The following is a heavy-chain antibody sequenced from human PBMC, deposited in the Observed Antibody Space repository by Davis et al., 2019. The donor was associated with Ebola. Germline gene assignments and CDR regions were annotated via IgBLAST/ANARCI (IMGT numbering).Heavy chain of an antibody. V-gene: IGHV1-69*02. D-gene: IGHD3-22*01. Sequence: SVKVSCKASGGTFSSYTISWVRQAPGQGLEWMGRIIPILGIANYAQKFQGRVTITADKSTSTAYMELSSLRSEDTAVYYCARETYYYDSSGYYKDAFDIWGQGTMVTVSS. J-gene: IGHJ3*02. CDR3: ARETYYYDSSGYYKDAFDI. CDR1: GGTFSSYT. CDR2: IIPILGIA.